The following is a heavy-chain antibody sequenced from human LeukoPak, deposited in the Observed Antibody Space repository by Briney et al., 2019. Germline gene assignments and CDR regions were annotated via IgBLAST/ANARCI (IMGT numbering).Heavy chain of an antibody. CDR3: ARDRGYCSSTSCSAVLFDY. CDR2: INPNSGGT. J-gene: IGHJ4*02. Sequence: ASVKVSCKASGYTFTGYYMHWVRQAPGQGLEWMGWINPNSGGTNYAQKFQGRVTMTRDTSISTAYMELSRLRSDDTAVHYCARDRGYCSSTSCSAVLFDYWGQGTLVTVSS. V-gene: IGHV1-2*02. D-gene: IGHD2-2*01. CDR1: GYTFTGYY.